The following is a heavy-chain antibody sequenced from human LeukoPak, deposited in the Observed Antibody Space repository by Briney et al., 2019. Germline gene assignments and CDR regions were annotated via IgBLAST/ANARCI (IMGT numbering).Heavy chain of an antibody. CDR3: ARDRNYGDYLRRSGTDY. J-gene: IGHJ4*02. Sequence: GGSLRLSCAASGFTFSSYSMNWVRQAPGKGLEWVSYISSSSSTIYYADSVKGRFTISRDNAKNSLYLQMNSLRDEDTAVYYCARDRNYGDYLRRSGTDYWGQGTLVTVSS. V-gene: IGHV3-48*02. CDR1: GFTFSSYS. CDR2: ISSSSSTI. D-gene: IGHD4-17*01.